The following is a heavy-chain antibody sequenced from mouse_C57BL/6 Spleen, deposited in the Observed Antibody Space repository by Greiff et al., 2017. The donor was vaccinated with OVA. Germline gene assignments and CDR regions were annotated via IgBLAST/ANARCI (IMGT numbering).Heavy chain of an antibody. CDR1: GFTFSSYA. Sequence: EVQLVESGAGLVKPGGSLKLSCAASGFTFSSYAMSWVRQTPEKRLEWVAYISSGGDYIYYADTVKGRFTISRDNARNTLYLQMSSLKSEDTAVYYCTRENGSINWYVDVWGTGSTVTVSS. D-gene: IGHD1-1*01. CDR3: TRENGSINWYVDV. J-gene: IGHJ1*03. CDR2: ISSGGDYI. V-gene: IGHV5-9-1*02.